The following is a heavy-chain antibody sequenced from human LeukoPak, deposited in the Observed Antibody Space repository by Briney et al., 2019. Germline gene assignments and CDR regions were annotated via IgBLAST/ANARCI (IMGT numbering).Heavy chain of an antibody. Sequence: GASVKVSCKASGYTFTSSGITWVRQAPGQGLEWMGWISAYNGNTNYAQKLQGRVTMTTDTSTSTAYMELRSLRSDDTAVYYCARRRLVHNWFDPWGQGTLVTVSS. CDR2: ISAYNGNT. D-gene: IGHD6-6*01. J-gene: IGHJ5*02. CDR3: ARRRLVHNWFDP. CDR1: GYTFTSSG. V-gene: IGHV1-18*01.